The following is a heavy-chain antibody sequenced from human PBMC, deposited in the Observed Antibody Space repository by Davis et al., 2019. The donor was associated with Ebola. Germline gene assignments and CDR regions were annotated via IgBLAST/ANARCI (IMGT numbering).Heavy chain of an antibody. D-gene: IGHD4-23*01. J-gene: IGHJ4*02. Sequence: PSETLSLTCTVSGGSISSYYWSWIRQPPGKGLEWIGYIYYSGSTNYNPSLKSRVTISVDTSKNQFSLKLSSVTAADTAVYYCARLSDYGGNSGVYYWGQGTLVTVSS. CDR3: ARLSDYGGNSGVYY. V-gene: IGHV4-59*08. CDR1: GGSISSYY. CDR2: IYYSGST.